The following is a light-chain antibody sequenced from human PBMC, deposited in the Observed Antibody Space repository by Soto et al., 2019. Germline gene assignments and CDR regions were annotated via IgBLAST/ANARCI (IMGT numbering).Light chain of an antibody. Sequence: DIQMTQSPSSLSASVGERVTITCRASQSIGTYLNWYQLKPGKAPKVLIYAASSLQSGVPSRFSGRGSGTDFTLTISSLQPEDFATYYWQQSYSTPRTFGQGTKLEMK. J-gene: IGKJ2*01. CDR2: AAS. CDR1: QSIGTY. CDR3: QQSYSTPRT. V-gene: IGKV1-39*01.